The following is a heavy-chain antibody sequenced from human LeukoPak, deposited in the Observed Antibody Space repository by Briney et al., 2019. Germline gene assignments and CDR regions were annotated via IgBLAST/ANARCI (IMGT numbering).Heavy chain of an antibody. CDR3: ARNSGYDYEDYFDY. CDR1: GYTFTGYY. CDR2: IIPIFGTA. D-gene: IGHD5-12*01. J-gene: IGHJ4*02. Sequence: SVKVSCKASGYTFTGYYMHWVRQAPGQGLEWMGGIIPIFGTANYAQKFQGRVTITADESTSTAYMELSSLRSEDTAVYYCARNSGYDYEDYFDYWGQGTLVTVSS. V-gene: IGHV1-69*13.